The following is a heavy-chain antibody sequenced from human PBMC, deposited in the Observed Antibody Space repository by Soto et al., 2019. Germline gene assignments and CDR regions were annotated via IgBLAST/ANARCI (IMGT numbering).Heavy chain of an antibody. D-gene: IGHD4-17*01. CDR1: GFTFDDYT. J-gene: IGHJ3*02. CDR2: ISWDGGST. V-gene: IGHV3-43*01. Sequence: PGGSLRLSCAASGFTFDDYTMHWVRQAPGKGLEWVSLISWDGGSTYYADSVKGRFTISRDNSKNSLYLQMNSLRTEDTALYYCAKDLPTVVRSDAFDIWGQGTMVTVSS. CDR3: AKDLPTVVRSDAFDI.